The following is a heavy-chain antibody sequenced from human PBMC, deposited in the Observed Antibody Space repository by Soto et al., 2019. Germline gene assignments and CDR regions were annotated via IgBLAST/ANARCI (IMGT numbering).Heavy chain of an antibody. J-gene: IGHJ4*02. Sequence: SVKVSCKASGGTFSSYAISWVRQAPGQGLEWMGGIIPIFGTANYAQKFQGRVTITADESTSTAYTGLSSLRSEDTAMYYCAKVKYDSSGYYRNFDYWGQGTLVTVSS. V-gene: IGHV1-69*13. CDR2: IIPIFGTA. CDR3: AKVKYDSSGYYRNFDY. D-gene: IGHD3-22*01. CDR1: GGTFSSYA.